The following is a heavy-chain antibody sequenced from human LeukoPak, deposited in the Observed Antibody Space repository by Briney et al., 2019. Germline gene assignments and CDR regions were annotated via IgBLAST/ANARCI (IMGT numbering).Heavy chain of an antibody. V-gene: IGHV1-18*01. CDR3: ARGWTFPDPIVGPTTGYPDY. Sequence: ASVKVSCKASGYTFTNYAMHWVRQAPGQGLEWMGWISAYNGNTNYAQKLQGRVTMTTDTSTSTAYMELRSLRSDDTAVYYCARGWTFPDPIVGPTTGYPDYWGQGTLVTVSS. J-gene: IGHJ4*02. CDR1: GYTFTNYA. CDR2: ISAYNGNT. D-gene: IGHD1-26*01.